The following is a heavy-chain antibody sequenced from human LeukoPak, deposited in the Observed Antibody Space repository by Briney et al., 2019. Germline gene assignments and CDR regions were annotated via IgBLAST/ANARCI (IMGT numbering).Heavy chain of an antibody. J-gene: IGHJ4*02. V-gene: IGHV4-34*01. D-gene: IGHD3-10*01. Sequence: SETLSLTCAVYGGSFSGYYWSWIRQSPGKGLEWIGEINQSGSTNHNPSLKSRVTISVDTSKNQFSLKVSSVTAADTAVYYWARGYGSGFAYWGQGTLVTVSS. CDR2: INQSGST. CDR3: ARGYGSGFAY. CDR1: GGSFSGYY.